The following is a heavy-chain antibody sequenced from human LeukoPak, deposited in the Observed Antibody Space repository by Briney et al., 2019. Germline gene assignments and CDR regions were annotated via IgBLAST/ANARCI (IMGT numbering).Heavy chain of an antibody. CDR3: ARTPPGSYLDY. J-gene: IGHJ4*02. V-gene: IGHV1-8*01. CDR2: MNPKTDNT. D-gene: IGHD3-10*01. Sequence: GASVKVSCKTSGYSFTDYDIHWVRQATGQGLEWMGWMNPKTDNTEYAQKLQGRVTMTTDTSTSTAYMELRSLRSDDTAVYYCARTPPGSYLDYWGQGTLVTVSS. CDR1: GYSFTDYD.